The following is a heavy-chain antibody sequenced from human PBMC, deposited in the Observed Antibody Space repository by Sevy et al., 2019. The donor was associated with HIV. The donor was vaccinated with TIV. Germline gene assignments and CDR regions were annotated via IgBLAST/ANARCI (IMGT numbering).Heavy chain of an antibody. CDR3: ARQGGSCKSGFCYTFFDF. V-gene: IGHV4-39*01. D-gene: IGHD2-2*02. CDR2: IHSGGNA. J-gene: IGHJ4*02. Sequence: SETLSLTCAVSGGSINRSSYYWAWIRQPPGKGLEWIASIHSGGNAYYNPSLKSRVTISVDTSKNQVSLKRSSVTAADTAVYYCARQGGSCKSGFCYTFFDFWGLGTMVTVSS. CDR1: GGSINRSSYY.